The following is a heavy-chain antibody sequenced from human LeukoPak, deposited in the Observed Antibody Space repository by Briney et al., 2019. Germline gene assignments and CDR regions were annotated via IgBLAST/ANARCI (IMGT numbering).Heavy chain of an antibody. D-gene: IGHD6-19*01. CDR3: ARAPYSSGWWTYFDY. CDR2: IYYSGST. CDR1: GGSISSYY. J-gene: IGHJ4*02. Sequence: SETLSLTCTVSGGSISSYYWSWIRQPAGKGLEWIGCIYYSGSTNYNPSLKSRVTISVDTSKNQFSPKLSSVTAADTAVYYCARAPYSSGWWTYFDYWGQGTLVTVSS. V-gene: IGHV4-59*01.